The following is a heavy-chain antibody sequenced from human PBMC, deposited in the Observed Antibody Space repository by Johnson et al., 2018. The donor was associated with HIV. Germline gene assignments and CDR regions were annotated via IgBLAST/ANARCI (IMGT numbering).Heavy chain of an antibody. CDR3: ARFGLDAFDI. Sequence: VQLVESGGGLVKPGGSLRLSCAASGFTFSNAWMSWVRQAPGKGLEWVGRIKSKTDGGTTDYAAPVKGRFTISRDDSKNTLYLQMNSLRAEDTAVYYCARFGLDAFDIWGQGTMVTVSS. D-gene: IGHD3/OR15-3a*01. J-gene: IGHJ3*02. V-gene: IGHV3-15*01. CDR2: IKSKTDGGTT. CDR1: GFTFSNAW.